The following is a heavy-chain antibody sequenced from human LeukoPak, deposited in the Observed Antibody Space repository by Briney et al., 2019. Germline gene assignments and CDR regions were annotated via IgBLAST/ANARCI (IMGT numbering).Heavy chain of an antibody. CDR2: TYYRSKWYN. V-gene: IGHV6-1*01. CDR3: ARPPGYCTNGVCDAFDI. D-gene: IGHD2-8*01. J-gene: IGHJ3*02. Sequence: SQTLSLTCAISGDSVSSSSAAWNWIRQSPSRGLEWLGRTYYRSKWYNDYAVSVKSRITINPDTSKNQFSLQLNSVTAADTAVYYCARPPGYCTNGVCDAFDIWGQGTMVTVSS. CDR1: GDSVSSSSAA.